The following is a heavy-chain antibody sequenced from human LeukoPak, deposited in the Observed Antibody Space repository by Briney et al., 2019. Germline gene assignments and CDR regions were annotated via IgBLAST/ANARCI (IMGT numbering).Heavy chain of an antibody. CDR3: VRDVVVASGARTFDI. D-gene: IGHD2-2*01. CDR1: GYIFSNYG. J-gene: IGHJ3*02. V-gene: IGHV1-18*01. Sequence: ASVKVSCKASGYIFSNYGVSWVRQAPGQGLEWMAWISLYNGDTKYAHKYQGRVTMTTDTSTSTASMELRSLRSDDTAVYYCVRDVVVASGARTFDIWGQGTLVTVSS. CDR2: ISLYNGDT.